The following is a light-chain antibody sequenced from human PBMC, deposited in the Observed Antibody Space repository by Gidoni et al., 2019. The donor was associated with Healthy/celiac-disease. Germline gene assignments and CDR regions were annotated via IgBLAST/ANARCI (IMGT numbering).Light chain of an antibody. CDR2: GDN. CDR1: SSDVGSYNL. V-gene: IGLV2-23*01. CDR3: CSYAGSSTVV. Sequence: QSALTQPAPVSGSPGQSITISCTGTSSDVGSYNLVSWYQQHTGKAPKLMIYGDNKRPSGVSYRFSGSKSGNTASLTISGLQAEDEAEYFCCSYAGSSTVVFGGGAKLTVL. J-gene: IGLJ2*01.